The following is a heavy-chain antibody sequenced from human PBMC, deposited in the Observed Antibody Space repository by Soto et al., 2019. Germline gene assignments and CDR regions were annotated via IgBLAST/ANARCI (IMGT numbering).Heavy chain of an antibody. Sequence: PXESLRLSCATSGFSFSNYPMTWVRQAPGKGLEWVSTISARGDKTYYAGSVKGRFTVSRDNSKNTLYLQMNTLGAEDTAIYYCTNYPFNATPKPGAFEQCGQRTPVTVSS. CDR1: GFSFSNYP. CDR3: TNYPFNATPKPGAFEQ. J-gene: IGHJ4*02. V-gene: IGHV3-23*01. CDR2: ISARGDKT. D-gene: IGHD2-15*01.